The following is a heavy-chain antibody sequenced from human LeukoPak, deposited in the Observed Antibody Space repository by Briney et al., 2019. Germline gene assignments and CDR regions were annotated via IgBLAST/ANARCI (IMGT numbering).Heavy chain of an antibody. CDR1: AGSSSGYY. CDR3: ARGRPTTVTTNYYYMDV. Sequence: SETLSLTCAVYAGSSSGYYWSWICAPLEKGGEWIGEFNHSGSTNYNQYLKSRLTISVDTSKNQFSLKLSSVTAADTAVYYCARGRPTTVTTNYYYMDVWGEGTTVTVSS. D-gene: IGHD4-11*01. V-gene: IGHV4-34*01. CDR2: FNHSGST. J-gene: IGHJ6*03.